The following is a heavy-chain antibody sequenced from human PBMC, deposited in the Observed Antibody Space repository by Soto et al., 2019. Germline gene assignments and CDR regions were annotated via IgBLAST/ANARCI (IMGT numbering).Heavy chain of an antibody. V-gene: IGHV1-2*04. CDR3: AREYVQSGYYYYGMDV. J-gene: IGHJ6*02. CDR1: GYTFPGYY. Sequence: ASVKVSCKASGYTFPGYYMHWVRQAPGQGLEWMGWINPNSGGTNYAQKFQGWVTMTRDTSISTAYMELSRLRSDDTAVYYCAREYVQSGYYYYGMDVWGQGTTVTVSS. D-gene: IGHD4-4*01. CDR2: INPNSGGT.